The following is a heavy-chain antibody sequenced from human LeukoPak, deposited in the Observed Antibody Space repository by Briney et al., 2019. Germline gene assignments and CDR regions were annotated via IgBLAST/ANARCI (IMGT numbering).Heavy chain of an antibody. CDR2: IYYSGST. Sequence: GSLRLSCAASGFTFSSYSMNWVRQPPGKGLEWIGSIYYSGSTYYSPSLKSRVTISVDTSKNQFSLKLSSVTAADTAVYYCARGLNWGQGTLVTVSS. J-gene: IGHJ4*02. V-gene: IGHV4-39*01. D-gene: IGHD3-22*01. CDR3: ARGLN. CDR1: GFTFSSYSMN.